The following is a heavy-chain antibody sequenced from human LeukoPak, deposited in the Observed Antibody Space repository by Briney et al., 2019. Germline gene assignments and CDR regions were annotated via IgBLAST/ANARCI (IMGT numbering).Heavy chain of an antibody. J-gene: IGHJ1*01. CDR1: GGTFSSYT. V-gene: IGHV1-69*02. Sequence: SVKVSCKASGGTFSSYTISWVRQAPGQGLEWMGRIIPILGIANCAQKFQGRVTITADKSTSTAYMELSSLRSEDTAVYYCAGGPYYDFWSGYKGEYFQHWGQGTLVTVSS. D-gene: IGHD3-3*01. CDR2: IIPILGIA. CDR3: AGGPYYDFWSGYKGEYFQH.